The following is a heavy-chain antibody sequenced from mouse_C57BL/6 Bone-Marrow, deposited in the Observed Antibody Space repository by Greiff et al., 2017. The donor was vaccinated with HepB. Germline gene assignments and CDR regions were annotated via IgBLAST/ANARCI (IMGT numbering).Heavy chain of an antibody. CDR3: ARYSYGSSYWYFDV. Sequence: EVKVVESGGGLVQPGGSLSLSCAASGFTFTDYYMSWVRQPPGKALEWLGFIRNKANGYTTEYSASVKGRFTISRDNSQSILYLQMNALRAEDSATYYCARYSYGSSYWYFDVWGTGTTVTVSS. J-gene: IGHJ1*03. D-gene: IGHD1-1*01. CDR1: GFTFTDYY. V-gene: IGHV7-3*01. CDR2: IRNKANGYTT.